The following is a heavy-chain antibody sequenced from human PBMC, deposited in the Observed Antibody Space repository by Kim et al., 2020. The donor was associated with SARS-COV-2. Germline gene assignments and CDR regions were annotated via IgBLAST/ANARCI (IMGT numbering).Heavy chain of an antibody. CDR3: AKGGVEDNWFDP. Sequence: SVKVSCKASGGTFSRNPISWVRQAPGQGLEWMGGILPMFGATNYIQKFQGRVTITADESTSTVYMDLNNLTSEDTAVYYCAKGGVEDNWFDPWGQGTLVTVSS. J-gene: IGHJ5*02. D-gene: IGHD2-15*01. CDR1: GGTFSRNP. CDR2: ILPMFGAT. V-gene: IGHV1-69*13.